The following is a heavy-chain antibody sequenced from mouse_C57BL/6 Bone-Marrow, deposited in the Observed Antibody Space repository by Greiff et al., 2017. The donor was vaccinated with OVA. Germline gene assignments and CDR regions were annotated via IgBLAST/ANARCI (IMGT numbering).Heavy chain of an antibody. D-gene: IGHD1-1*01. CDR1: GYTFTSYW. V-gene: IGHV1-52*01. CDR3: GREKITTVVARYFDV. CDR2: IDPSDSET. Sequence: QVQLQQPGAELVRPGSSVKLSCKASGYTFTSYWMHWVKQRPIQGLEWIGNIDPSDSETHYNQKFKDKATLTVDKSSSTAYMQLSSLTSEDSAVYYCGREKITTVVARYFDVWGTGTTVTVSS. J-gene: IGHJ1*03.